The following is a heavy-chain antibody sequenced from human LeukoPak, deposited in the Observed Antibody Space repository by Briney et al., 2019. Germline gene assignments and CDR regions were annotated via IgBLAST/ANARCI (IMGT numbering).Heavy chain of an antibody. V-gene: IGHV3-21*01. CDR3: VRLRRNNDRSGYYYYYDY. CDR2: ISVRSNYR. J-gene: IGHJ4*02. D-gene: IGHD3-22*01. Sequence: PGGSLTLSCAASGCTFSDFSVNWVRQAPGKGLEWVSSISVRSNYRYYADSVRGRFTISRDDARDALFLQMNSLRAEDTAVYFCVRLRRNNDRSGYYYYYDYWGQGTLVTVSS. CDR1: GCTFSDFS.